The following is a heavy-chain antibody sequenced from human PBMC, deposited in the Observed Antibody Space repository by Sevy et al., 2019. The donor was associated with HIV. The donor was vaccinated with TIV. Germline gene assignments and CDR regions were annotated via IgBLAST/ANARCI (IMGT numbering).Heavy chain of an antibody. D-gene: IGHD2-21*02. V-gene: IGHV3-7*01. J-gene: IGHJ4*02. CDR2: IKQDGSET. CDR1: GFTFSMYW. CDR3: ARAYYKFCGGDCYLDY. Sequence: GGSLRLSCAASGFTFSMYWMSWVRQAPGKGLEWVAKIKQDGSETYYVDSVKGRFNISRDNAKNSLYLQMKSLRADDTAVYYCARAYYKFCGGDCYLDYWGQGTLVTVSS.